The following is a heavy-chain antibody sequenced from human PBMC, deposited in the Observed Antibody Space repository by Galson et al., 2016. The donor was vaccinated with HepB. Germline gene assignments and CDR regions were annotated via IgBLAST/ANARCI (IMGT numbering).Heavy chain of an antibody. CDR2: ISTRSSYI. CDR3: ARRWYNWNYFFAFDI. CDR1: GFTFSISS. Sequence: SLRLSCAASGFTFSISSMNWVRQAPGKGLEWVSSISTRSSYIYYADSVKGRFTISRDNAKNSLYLQMNSLRAEDTAVYYCARRWYNWNYFFAFDIWGQGTMVTVSS. D-gene: IGHD1-7*01. J-gene: IGHJ3*02. V-gene: IGHV3-21*04.